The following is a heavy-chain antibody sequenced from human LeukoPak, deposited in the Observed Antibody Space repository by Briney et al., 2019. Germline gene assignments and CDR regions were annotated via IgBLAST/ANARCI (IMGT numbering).Heavy chain of an antibody. CDR3: VSGPPRGDYYYGMDV. V-gene: IGHV4-59*01. J-gene: IGHJ6*02. D-gene: IGHD3-10*01. CDR2: IYYSGST. CDR1: GGSISSYY. Sequence: SETLSLTCTVSGGSISSYYWSWIRQPPGKGLEWIGYIYYSGSTNYNPSLKSRVTISVDTSKNQFSLKLSSATAADTAVYYCVSGPPRGDYYYGMDVWGQGTTVTVSS.